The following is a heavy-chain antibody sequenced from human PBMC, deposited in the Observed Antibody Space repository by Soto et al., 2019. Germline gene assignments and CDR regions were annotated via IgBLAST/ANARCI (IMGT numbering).Heavy chain of an antibody. CDR1: GFTFSSYG. CDR3: AKDLIAAAGTASSFWGLSRFGMDV. D-gene: IGHD6-13*01. V-gene: IGHV3-30*18. CDR2: ISYDGSNK. J-gene: IGHJ6*02. Sequence: QPGGSLSLSCAASGFTFSSYGMHWVRQAPGKGLEWVAVISYDGSNKYYADSVKGRFTISRDNSKNTLYLQMDSLRAEDTAVYYCAKDLIAAAGTASSFWGLSRFGMDVWGQGTTVTVSS.